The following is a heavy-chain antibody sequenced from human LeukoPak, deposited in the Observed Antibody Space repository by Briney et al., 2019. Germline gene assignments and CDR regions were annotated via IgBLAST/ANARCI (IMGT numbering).Heavy chain of an antibody. Sequence: PGGSLRLSCAASGFTFSNYGMHWVRQAPGKGLDWVAFIRYDGRNKYYADSVKGRFTISRDNSKNTLYLQMNSLRAEGTAVYYCAGEGAADAFDIWGQGTMVTVSS. CDR3: AGEGAADAFDI. V-gene: IGHV3-30*02. CDR1: GFTFSNYG. CDR2: IRYDGRNK. J-gene: IGHJ3*02. D-gene: IGHD1-26*01.